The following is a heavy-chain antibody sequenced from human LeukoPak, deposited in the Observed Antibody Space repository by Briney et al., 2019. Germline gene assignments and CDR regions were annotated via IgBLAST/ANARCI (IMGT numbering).Heavy chain of an antibody. CDR3: AKPTYYYDYGVDY. CDR1: GFTFSNYW. J-gene: IGHJ4*02. Sequence: GGSLRLSCAASGFTFSNYWMHWVRQVPGKGLVWVSRINSVGSSTSYAESVEGRFTISRDNSKNTLYLQMNSLRAEDTAVYYCAKPTYYYDYGVDYWGQGTLVTVSS. CDR2: INSVGSST. D-gene: IGHD3-22*01. V-gene: IGHV3-74*01.